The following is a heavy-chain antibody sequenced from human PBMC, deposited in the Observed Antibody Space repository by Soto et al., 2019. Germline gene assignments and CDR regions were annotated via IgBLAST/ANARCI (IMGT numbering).Heavy chain of an antibody. D-gene: IGHD6-19*01. CDR2: IKSKTDGGTT. Sequence: GSLRLSCAASGFTFSNAWMNWVRQAPGKGLEWVGRIKSKTDGGTTDYAAPVKGRFTISRDDSKNTLYLQMNSLKTEDTAVYYCTTGRAVAGTGGMDVWGQGTTVTVSS. V-gene: IGHV3-15*07. J-gene: IGHJ6*02. CDR1: GFTFSNAW. CDR3: TTGRAVAGTGGMDV.